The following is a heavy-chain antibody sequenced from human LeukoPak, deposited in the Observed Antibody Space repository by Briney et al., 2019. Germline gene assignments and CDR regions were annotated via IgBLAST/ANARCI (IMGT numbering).Heavy chain of an antibody. D-gene: IGHD6-13*01. J-gene: IGHJ4*02. CDR1: GGSISSYY. V-gene: IGHV4-59*01. CDR2: IYYSGST. Sequence: SETLSLTCTVSGGSISSYYWSWIRQPPGKGLEWIGYIYYSGSTNYNPSLKSRVTISVDTSKNQFSLKLSSATAADTAVYYCARGSSSRMFDYWGQGTLVTVSS. CDR3: ARGSSSRMFDY.